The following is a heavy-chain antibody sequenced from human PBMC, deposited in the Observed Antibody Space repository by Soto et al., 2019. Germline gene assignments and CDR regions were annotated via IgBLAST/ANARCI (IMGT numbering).Heavy chain of an antibody. Sequence: GGSLRLSCVVSGFTVSSSYMSWVRQAPGKGLEWVSVIYSGTSTYYADSVKGRFTISRDNSKDTLYLQMNSLRVDDMAVYYCAREGSGYYYDSWGQGTLVTVSS. V-gene: IGHV3-53*01. CDR3: AREGSGYYYDS. CDR1: GFTVSSSY. D-gene: IGHD3-22*01. CDR2: IYSGTST. J-gene: IGHJ4*02.